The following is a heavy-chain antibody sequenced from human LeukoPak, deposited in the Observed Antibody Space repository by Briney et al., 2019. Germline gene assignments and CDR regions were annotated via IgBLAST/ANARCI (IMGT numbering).Heavy chain of an antibody. Sequence: SVKVSCKASGGTFISYAISWVRQAPGQGLEWMGRIIPILGIANYAQKFQGRVTITADKSTSTAYMELSSLRSEDTAVYYCAREWKVGAFYYFDYWGQGTLVTVSS. V-gene: IGHV1-69*04. J-gene: IGHJ4*02. CDR3: AREWKVGAFYYFDY. CDR2: IIPILGIA. CDR1: GGTFISYA. D-gene: IGHD1-26*01.